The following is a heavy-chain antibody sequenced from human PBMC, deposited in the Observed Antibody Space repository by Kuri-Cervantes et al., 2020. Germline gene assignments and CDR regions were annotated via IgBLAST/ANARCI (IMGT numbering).Heavy chain of an antibody. CDR1: GYSFTNYW. CDR3: ARLGFSGEDDAFDI. Sequence: KVSCKGSGYSFTNYWIGWVRQMPGKGLEWMGIIYPGDSEARYSPSFQGRVTISADKSISTAYLQWSSLKASDTAIYYCARLGFSGEDDAFDIWGQGTMVTVSS. V-gene: IGHV5-51*01. D-gene: IGHD2-21*01. CDR2: IYPGDSEA. J-gene: IGHJ3*02.